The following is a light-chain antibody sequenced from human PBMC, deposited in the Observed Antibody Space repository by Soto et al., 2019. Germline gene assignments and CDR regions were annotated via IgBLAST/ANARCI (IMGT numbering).Light chain of an antibody. CDR1: SSDVGGYNY. Sequence: QSVLTQPASVSGSPGQSVTISCTGTSSDVGGYNYVYWYQQHPGKAPKLMIYDVSNRPSGVSNRFSGSESGNTASLTISGLQAEDEADYYCISYTSNSTSVVFGGGTQLTVL. V-gene: IGLV2-14*01. J-gene: IGLJ2*01. CDR3: ISYTSNSTSVV. CDR2: DVS.